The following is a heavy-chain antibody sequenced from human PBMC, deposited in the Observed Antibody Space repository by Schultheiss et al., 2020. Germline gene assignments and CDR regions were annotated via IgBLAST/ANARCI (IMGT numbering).Heavy chain of an antibody. CDR2: IKSKTDGGTT. J-gene: IGHJ3*02. V-gene: IGHV3-15*01. CDR1: GFSFSSYG. Sequence: GGSLGLSCAASGFSFSSYGMSWVRQAPGEGLEWVGRIKSKTDGGTTDYAAPVKGRFTISRDDSKNTLYLQMNSLKTEDTAVYYCTTVSLPMVRGVIKAFDIWGKGTMVTVSS. CDR3: TTVSLPMVRGVIKAFDI. D-gene: IGHD3-10*01.